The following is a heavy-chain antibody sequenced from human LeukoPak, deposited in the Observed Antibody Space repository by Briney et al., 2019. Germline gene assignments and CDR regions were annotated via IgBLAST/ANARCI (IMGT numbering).Heavy chain of an antibody. J-gene: IGHJ4*02. CDR1: GYTFTSYV. V-gene: IGHV1-8*01. Sequence: SVKVSCMASGYTFTSYVINWVGPATGQGLKGMGWMNLKSGNTGYAQKFQGRDTMTRNTSISTAYMELSSLRSEDTAVYYCARGAYCTNGVCYTDYFDYWGQGTLVTVSS. D-gene: IGHD2-8*01. CDR3: ARGAYCTNGVCYTDYFDY. CDR2: MNLKSGNT.